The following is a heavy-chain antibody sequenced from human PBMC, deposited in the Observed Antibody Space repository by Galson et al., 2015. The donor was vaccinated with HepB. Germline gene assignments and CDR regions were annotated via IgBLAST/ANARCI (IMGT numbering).Heavy chain of an antibody. J-gene: IGHJ5*02. V-gene: IGHV1-69*02. CDR1: GGTFSRYT. D-gene: IGHD2-15*01. CDR3: ARGALVVAVGATQNNWFGP. CDR2: IIPILGIA. Sequence: SVKVSCKASGGTFSRYTISWVRQAPGQGLEWMGRIIPILGIANYAQKFQGRVTITADKSTSTAYMELSSLRSEDTAVYYCARGALVVAVGATQNNWFGPWGQGTLVTVSS.